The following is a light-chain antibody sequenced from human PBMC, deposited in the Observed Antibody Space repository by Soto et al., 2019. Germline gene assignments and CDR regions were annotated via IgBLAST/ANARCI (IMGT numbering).Light chain of an antibody. Sequence: DVVMTQSPLSLPVTLGQSASISCRSSQSITYSDGYTYMNWFQQRPGQSPRRLISLTSRRDSGVPDRFSGSGSVTDFTLTISRVEAEDVGIYYCMQSTHWPPTFGRGTTVEIK. V-gene: IGKV2-30*01. J-gene: IGKJ1*01. CDR1: QSITYSDGYTY. CDR2: LTS. CDR3: MQSTHWPPT.